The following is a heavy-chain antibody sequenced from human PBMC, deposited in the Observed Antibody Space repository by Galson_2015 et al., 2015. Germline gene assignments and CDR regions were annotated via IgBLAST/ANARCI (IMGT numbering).Heavy chain of an antibody. CDR3: AKGPRVVVVPAALDY. CDR1: GFTFSSYA. D-gene: IGHD2-2*01. V-gene: IGHV3-23*01. J-gene: IGHJ4*02. Sequence: SLRLSCAASGFTFSSYAMSWVRQAPGKGLEWVSAISGSGGSTYYADSVKGRFTISRDNSKNTLYLQMNSLRAEDTAVYYCAKGPRVVVVPAALDYWGQGTLVTVSS. CDR2: ISGSGGST.